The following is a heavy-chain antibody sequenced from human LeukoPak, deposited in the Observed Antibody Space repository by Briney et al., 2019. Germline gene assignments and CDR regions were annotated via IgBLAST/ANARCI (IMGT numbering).Heavy chain of an antibody. V-gene: IGHV3-30*02. CDR3: AQGRWLVDY. CDR2: IRYDGSHK. J-gene: IGHJ4*02. CDR1: GFSFSNYG. D-gene: IGHD6-19*01. Sequence: GGSLRLSCAASGFSFSNYGMHWVRQAPGKGLEWVAFIRYDGSHKDYADSVKGRFTSSRDNSKNTLYLQMNSLRAEDTAVYYCAQGRWLVDYWGRGTLVTVSS.